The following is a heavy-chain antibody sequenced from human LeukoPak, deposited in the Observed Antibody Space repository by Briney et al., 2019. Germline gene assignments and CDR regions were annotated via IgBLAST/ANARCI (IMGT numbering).Heavy chain of an antibody. D-gene: IGHD1-26*01. J-gene: IGHJ3*02. CDR1: GGSFSSYS. CDR3: ARGDRALVHDAFDI. CDR2: IIPIFGTP. Sequence: ASVKVSCKASGGSFSSYSISWVRQAPGQGFEWMGGIIPIFGTPNYAQKFQGRVTITTDESTSTAYVELSSLTPEDTALYYCARGDRALVHDAFDIWGLGTMVTVSS. V-gene: IGHV1-69*05.